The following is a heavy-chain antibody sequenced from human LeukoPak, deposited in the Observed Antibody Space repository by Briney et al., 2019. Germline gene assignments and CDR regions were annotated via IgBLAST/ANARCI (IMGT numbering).Heavy chain of an antibody. CDR3: ARADVGTRRESGFDP. D-gene: IGHD2-8*02. V-gene: IGHV1-8*01. CDR1: GYTFTSYD. J-gene: IGHJ5*02. CDR2: MNPNSGKT. Sequence: ASVKVSCKASGYTFTSYDIHWVRQATGQGLEWMGWMNPNSGKTGYAQRFQGRVTMTRDTSISTAYMELSRLRSDDTAVYYCARADVGTRRESGFDPWGQGTLVTVSS.